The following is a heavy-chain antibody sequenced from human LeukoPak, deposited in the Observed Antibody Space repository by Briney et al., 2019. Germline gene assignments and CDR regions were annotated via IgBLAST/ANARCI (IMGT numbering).Heavy chain of an antibody. D-gene: IGHD6-13*01. V-gene: IGHV3-21*01. CDR3: ARDPRGAAAILGANWFDP. Sequence: GGSLRLSCAASGFTFSSYSMNWVRQAPGMGLEWVSSISSSSSYIYYADSVKGRFTISRDNAKNSLYRQMNSLRAEDTAVYYCARDPRGAAAILGANWFDPWGQGTLVTVSS. CDR2: ISSSSSYI. J-gene: IGHJ5*02. CDR1: GFTFSSYS.